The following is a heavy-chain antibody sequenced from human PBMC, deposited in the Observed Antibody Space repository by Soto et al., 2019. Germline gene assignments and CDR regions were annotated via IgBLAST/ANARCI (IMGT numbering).Heavy chain of an antibody. Sequence: PGESLKISCKGSGYSFTSYWIGWVRQMPGKGLEWMGIIYPGDSDTRYSPSFQGQVTISADKSINTAYLQWSSLKASDTAMYYCASTPNYYDSSGYYPDYFDYWGQGTLVTVSS. D-gene: IGHD3-22*01. J-gene: IGHJ4*02. CDR3: ASTPNYYDSSGYYPDYFDY. CDR2: IYPGDSDT. V-gene: IGHV5-51*01. CDR1: GYSFTSYW.